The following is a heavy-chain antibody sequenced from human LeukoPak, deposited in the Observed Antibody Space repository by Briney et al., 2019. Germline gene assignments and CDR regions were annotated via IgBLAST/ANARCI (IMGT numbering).Heavy chain of an antibody. D-gene: IGHD3-10*01. J-gene: IGHJ4*02. CDR3: ARAHETMIRRAPLDY. Sequence: GGSLRLSCAASGFTFSSYWMSWVRQAPGKGLEWVANIKKDGSEKYYVDSVKGRFTISRDNAKNSLYLQMNSLRAEDTAVYYCARAHETMIRRAPLDYWGQGTLVTVSS. CDR2: IKKDGSEK. V-gene: IGHV3-7*01. CDR1: GFTFSSYW.